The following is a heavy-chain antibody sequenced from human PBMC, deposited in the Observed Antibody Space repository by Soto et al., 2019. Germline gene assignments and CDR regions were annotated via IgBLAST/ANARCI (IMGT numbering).Heavy chain of an antibody. Sequence: SETLSLTCTVSGGSISSGDYYWSWIRQPPGKGLEWIGYIYYSGSTYYNPSLKSRVTISVDTSKNQFSLKLSSVTAADTAVYYCATASTIFAVAIPYFDYWGQGTLVTVSS. CDR2: IYYSGST. D-gene: IGHD3-3*01. V-gene: IGHV4-30-4*01. CDR3: ATASTIFAVAIPYFDY. J-gene: IGHJ4*02. CDR1: GGSISSGDYY.